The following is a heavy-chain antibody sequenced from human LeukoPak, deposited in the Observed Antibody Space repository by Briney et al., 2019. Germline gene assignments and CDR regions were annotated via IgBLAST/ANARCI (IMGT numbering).Heavy chain of an antibody. J-gene: IGHJ6*02. CDR2: IKSKTDGGTT. CDR3: TRPQLPIAAHYYGMDV. CDR1: GFIVSPNY. D-gene: IGHD6-6*01. Sequence: KAGGSLRLSCAASGFIVSPNYMAWVRQAPGKGLEWVGRIKSKTDGGTTDYAAPVKGRFTISRDDSKNTLYLQMNSLKTEDTAVYYCTRPQLPIAAHYYGMDVWGQGTTVTVSS. V-gene: IGHV3-15*01.